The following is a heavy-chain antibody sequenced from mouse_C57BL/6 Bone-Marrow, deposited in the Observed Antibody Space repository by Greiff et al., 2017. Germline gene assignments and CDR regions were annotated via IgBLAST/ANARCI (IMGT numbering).Heavy chain of an antibody. CDR1: GYTFTSYW. D-gene: IGHD2-12*01. CDR2: IDPSDSYT. Sequence: QVHVKQPGAELVRPGTSVKLSCKASGYTFTSYWMHWVKQRPGQGLEWIGVIDPSDSYTTYNQKFKGKATLTVDTSSSTAYMQLSSLTSEDSAVYYCARWGYSFYAMDYWGQGTSVTVSS. J-gene: IGHJ4*01. CDR3: ARWGYSFYAMDY. V-gene: IGHV1-59*01.